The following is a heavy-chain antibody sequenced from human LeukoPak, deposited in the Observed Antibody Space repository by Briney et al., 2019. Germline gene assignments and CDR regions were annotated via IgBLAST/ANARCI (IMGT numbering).Heavy chain of an antibody. J-gene: IGHJ4*02. CDR1: GFTFSSHG. CDR2: ISHDGSDI. CDR3: ARVRDPFRWTRTLDH. Sequence: GGSLRLSCAASGFTFSSHGMQWVRQGPGKGLEWVATISHDGSDIFYVESGKGLFTISRDNSKTTVYLQMTGLRTDDTGVYYCARVRDPFRWTRTLDHWGQGTRVIVSS. V-gene: IGHV3-30*03. D-gene: IGHD4-23*01.